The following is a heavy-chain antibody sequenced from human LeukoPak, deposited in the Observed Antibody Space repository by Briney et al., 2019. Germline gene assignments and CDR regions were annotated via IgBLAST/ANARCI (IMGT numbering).Heavy chain of an antibody. Sequence: PGGSLRLSCAASGFTFSSYAMSWVRQAPGKGLEWVSVISGSGGSTYYADSVKGRFTISRDNSKNTLYLQMNSLRAEDTAVYYCAKGIVGATRGGFCMDVWGQGTTVTVSS. J-gene: IGHJ6*02. CDR1: GFTFSSYA. CDR2: ISGSGGST. CDR3: AKGIVGATRGGFCMDV. V-gene: IGHV3-23*01. D-gene: IGHD1-26*01.